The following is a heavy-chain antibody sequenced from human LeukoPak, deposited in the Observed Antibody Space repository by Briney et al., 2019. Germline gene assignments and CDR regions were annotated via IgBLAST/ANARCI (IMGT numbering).Heavy chain of an antibody. J-gene: IGHJ6*03. V-gene: IGHV3-23*01. CDR1: GFTFSSYG. CDR3: AKDRGLLWFGEDNYYYYYYMDV. CDR2: ISGSGGST. D-gene: IGHD3-10*01. Sequence: PGGTLRLSCAASGFTFSSYGMSWVRQAPGKGLEWVSVISGSGGSTYYADSVKGRFTISRDNSKNTLYLQMNSLRAEDTAVYYCAKDRGLLWFGEDNYYYYYYMDVWGKGTTVTISS.